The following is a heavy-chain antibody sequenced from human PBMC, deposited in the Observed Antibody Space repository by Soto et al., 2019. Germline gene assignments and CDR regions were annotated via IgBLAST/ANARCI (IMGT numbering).Heavy chain of an antibody. D-gene: IGHD3-22*01. CDR3: ARGYDSSGYHDLGPPVN. CDR2: INHSGST. CDR1: GGSFSGYY. V-gene: IGHV4-34*01. J-gene: IGHJ4*02. Sequence: QVQLQQWGAGLLKPSETLSLTCAVYGGSFSGYYWSWIRQPPGKGLEWIGEINHSGSTNYNPSLKSRVTISVDTSKNQFSLKLSSVTAADTAVYHCARGYDSSGYHDLGPPVNWGQGTLVTVSS.